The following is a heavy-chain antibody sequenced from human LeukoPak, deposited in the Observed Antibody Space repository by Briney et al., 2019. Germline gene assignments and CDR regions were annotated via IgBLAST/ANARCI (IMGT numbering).Heavy chain of an antibody. V-gene: IGHV3-49*03. Sequence: GGPLRLSCTASGFTFGDHSVSWFRQAPGKGLEWVGFIRSKAYGGTAEYAASVKGRFTISRDDSKSVAYLQMDSLKTEDTAVYYCTREIRYFDWFQADYWGQGTLVTVSS. D-gene: IGHD3-9*01. CDR2: IRSKAYGGTA. CDR1: GFTFGDHS. CDR3: TREIRYFDWFQADY. J-gene: IGHJ4*02.